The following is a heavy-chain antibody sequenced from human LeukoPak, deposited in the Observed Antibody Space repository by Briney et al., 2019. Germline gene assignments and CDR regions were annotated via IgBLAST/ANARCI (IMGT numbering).Heavy chain of an antibody. V-gene: IGHV3-9*03. CDR1: RFTFDDYA. Sequence: GGSLRLSCAASRFTFDDYAMHWVRQAPGKGLEWVSGISWNSGSIGYADSVKGRFTISRDNAKNSLYLQMNSLRAEDMALYYCAKDTSSSSSVAFDIWGQGTMVTVSS. J-gene: IGHJ3*02. CDR2: ISWNSGSI. CDR3: AKDTSSSSSVAFDI. D-gene: IGHD6-6*01.